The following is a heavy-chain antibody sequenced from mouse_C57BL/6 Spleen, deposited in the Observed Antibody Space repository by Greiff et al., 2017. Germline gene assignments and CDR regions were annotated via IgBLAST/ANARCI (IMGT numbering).Heavy chain of an antibody. CDR1: GYAFRSYW. Sequence: QVQLQQSGAELVKPGASVKISCKASGYAFRSYWMNWVKQMPGNGLEWIGQIYPGDGYTNYTGKFKGKATLTADTSSSTAYMQLSSLTYEDAAVDFCARWDLVTTVVATVDYWGQGTILTVSS. CDR3: ARWDLVTTVVATVDY. J-gene: IGHJ2*01. CDR2: IYPGDGYT. V-gene: IGHV1-80*01. D-gene: IGHD1-1*01.